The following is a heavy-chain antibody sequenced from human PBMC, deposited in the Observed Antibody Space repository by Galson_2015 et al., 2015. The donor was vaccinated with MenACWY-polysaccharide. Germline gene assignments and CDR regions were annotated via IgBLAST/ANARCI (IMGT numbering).Heavy chain of an antibody. J-gene: IGHJ5*02. V-gene: IGHV4-59*08. Sequence: ATLSLSWAVSGGSISSYYWSWIRPPPGKGLEWIGNIYYSGSTNYNPSLKGRVTISVDTSKNQFSMKLSTVTAADTAVYYCASHINWFDPWGQGTLVTVSS. CDR1: GGSISSYY. CDR3: ASHINWFDP. CDR2: IYYSGST.